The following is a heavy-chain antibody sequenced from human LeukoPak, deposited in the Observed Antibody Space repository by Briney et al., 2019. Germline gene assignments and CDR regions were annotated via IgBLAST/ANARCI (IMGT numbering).Heavy chain of an antibody. CDR1: GFNFSTYG. D-gene: IGHD3-3*01. CDR2: ISYDGRNQ. V-gene: IGHV3-30*18. J-gene: IGHJ3*02. Sequence: GGSLRLSCAASGFNFSTYGMHWVRQAPGKGLDWVSVISYDGRNQYYRGSVKGRFTISRDNLKKTVYLQMNSLRVEDTAIYHCAKGYYDFWSENAFDIWGQGTRVTVSA. CDR3: AKGYYDFWSENAFDI.